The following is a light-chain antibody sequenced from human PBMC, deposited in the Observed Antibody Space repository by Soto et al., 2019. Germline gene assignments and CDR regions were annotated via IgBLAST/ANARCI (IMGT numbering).Light chain of an antibody. CDR2: AAS. CDR3: QQRNSYPLT. CDR1: QGISSY. J-gene: IGKJ4*02. V-gene: IGKV1-9*01. Sequence: DIQLTQSPSFLSASVGDRVTITCRASQGISSYLAWYQQKPGKAPELLIYAASTLQSGVPSRFSGSGSGTEFTLTISSLQPEDFATYYGQQRNSYPLTFGGGTKVESK.